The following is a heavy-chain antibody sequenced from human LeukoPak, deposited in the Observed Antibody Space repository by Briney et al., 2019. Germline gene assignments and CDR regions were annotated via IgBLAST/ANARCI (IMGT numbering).Heavy chain of an antibody. J-gene: IGHJ4*02. CDR1: GYTFTGYY. V-gene: IGHV1-2*02. CDR3: ARASGYDYPSHY. D-gene: IGHD5-12*01. Sequence: GASVKVSCKASGYTFTGYYMHWVRQAPGQGLEWMGWINPNSGGTNYAQKFQGRVTMTRDTSVSTAYMELSRLRSDDTAVYYCARASGYDYPSHYWGQGTLVTVSS. CDR2: INPNSGGT.